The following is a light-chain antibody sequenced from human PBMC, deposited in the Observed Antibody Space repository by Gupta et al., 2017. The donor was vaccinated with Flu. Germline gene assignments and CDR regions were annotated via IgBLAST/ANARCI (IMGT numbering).Light chain of an antibody. CDR3: AAWDDRRRGWV. V-gene: IGLV1-44*01. CDR2: NTD. J-gene: IGLJ3*02. Sequence: QSVMTQPPSTSGTPGPSVIISCHGGISNNGSGNVHWYQQFPGTAPKVVVYNTDQRSSGVPDRFSGSKSGSSAALAITGLQAEDEADYYCAAWDDRRRGWVFGGGTRLTVL. CDR1: ISNNGSGN.